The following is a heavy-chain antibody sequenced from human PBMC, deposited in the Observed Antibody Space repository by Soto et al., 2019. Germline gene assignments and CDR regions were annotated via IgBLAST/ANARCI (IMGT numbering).Heavy chain of an antibody. V-gene: IGHV4-61*01. CDR3: ARERESSFDY. CDR2: IYYSGST. CDR1: GGSVSSGSYY. Sequence: SETLSLTCTVSGGSVSSGSYYWSWIRQPPGKGLEWIAYIYYSGSTNYNPSLKSRVTISVDTSKNQFSLKLSSVTTADTAVYYCARERESSFDYWGQGTPVTVSS. J-gene: IGHJ4*02.